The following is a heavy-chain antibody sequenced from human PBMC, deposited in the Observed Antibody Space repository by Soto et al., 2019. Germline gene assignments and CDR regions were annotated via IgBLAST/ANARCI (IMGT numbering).Heavy chain of an antibody. V-gene: IGHV4-61*01. D-gene: IGHD1-1*01. CDR3: ARRRAGSPRFFDY. CDR1: GASVNNGSYY. J-gene: IGHJ4*02. CDR2: IFYSGVS. Sequence: QVQLQESGPGLVRPSETLSLTCTVSGASVNNGSYYWNWIRQPPGKGLEWVGFIFYSGVSNYSPSLRSRATIFLDTSKNQFSLKLNSVTAADTAVYYCARRRAGSPRFFDYWGQGILVTVSS.